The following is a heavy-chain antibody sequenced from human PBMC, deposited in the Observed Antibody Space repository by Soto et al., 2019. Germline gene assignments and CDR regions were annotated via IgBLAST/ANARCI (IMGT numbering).Heavy chain of an antibody. D-gene: IGHD2-21*01. CDR3: ARLGAYYQSLDP. Sequence: PLETLSLTCTMTGGSVSPNYWSWLRQSPGKGLEWIGYIYYAGTTSYNPSLKSRATISLETSKSQFSLRLTSVTAADTAVYYCARLGAYYQSLDPWGPGTLVTVSS. J-gene: IGHJ5*02. V-gene: IGHV4-59*02. CDR2: IYYAGTT. CDR1: GGSVSPNY.